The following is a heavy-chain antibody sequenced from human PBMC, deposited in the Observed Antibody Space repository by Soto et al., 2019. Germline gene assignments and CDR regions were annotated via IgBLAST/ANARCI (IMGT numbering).Heavy chain of an antibody. CDR3: ARDAIVGATNLLSYFQH. CDR1: GFTFDDYA. J-gene: IGHJ1*01. Sequence: PGGSLRLSCAASGFTFDDYAMHWVRQAPGKGLEWVSGISWNSGSIGYADSVKGRFTISRDNAKNSLYLQMNSLRAEDTALYYCARDAIVGATNLLSYFQHWGQGTLVTVSS. CDR2: ISWNSGSI. V-gene: IGHV3-9*01. D-gene: IGHD1-26*01.